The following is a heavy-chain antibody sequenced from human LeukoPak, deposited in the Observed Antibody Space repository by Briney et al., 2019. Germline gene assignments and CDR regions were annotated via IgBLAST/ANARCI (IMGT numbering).Heavy chain of an antibody. V-gene: IGHV3-21*01. CDR1: GFIFSSDS. CDR3: ARTRSGGYLTFDY. D-gene: IGHD3-22*01. J-gene: IGHJ4*02. CDR2: ISSSSGYR. Sequence: GGSLRLSCAASGFIFSSDSMNWVRQAPGKGLEWVSSISSSSGYRYYADSVKGRFTISRDNTKNSLYLQMNGLRAEDTAVYYCARTRSGGYLTFDYWGQGILVTVSS.